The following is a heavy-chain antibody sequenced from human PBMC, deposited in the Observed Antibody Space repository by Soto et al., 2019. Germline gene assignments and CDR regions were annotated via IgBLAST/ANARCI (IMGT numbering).Heavy chain of an antibody. V-gene: IGHV1-69*12. CDR2: IIPIFGTA. Sequence: QVQLVQSGAEVKKPGSSVKVSCKASGGTFSSYAISWVRQAPGQGLEWMGGIIPIFGTANYAQKFQGRATLTADESTSTAYMELSSLRSEDTAVYYCARDSTVTTPLYYYYGMDVWGQGTTVTVSS. D-gene: IGHD4-17*01. CDR3: ARDSTVTTPLYYYYGMDV. J-gene: IGHJ6*02. CDR1: GGTFSSYA.